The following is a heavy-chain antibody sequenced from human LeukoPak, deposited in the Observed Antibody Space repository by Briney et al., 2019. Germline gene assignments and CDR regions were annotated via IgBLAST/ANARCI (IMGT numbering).Heavy chain of an antibody. CDR2: ISWNSGSI. D-gene: IGHD6-6*01. CDR1: GFTFDDYA. J-gene: IGHJ3*02. CDR3: AKDMGYSSPSGSDAFDI. Sequence: PGRSLRLSCAASGFTFDDYAMHWVRQAPGKGLEWVSGISWNSGSIGYADSVKGRFTISRDNAKNSLYLQMNSLRAEDTALYYCAKDMGYSSPSGSDAFDIWGQGTMVTVSS. V-gene: IGHV3-9*01.